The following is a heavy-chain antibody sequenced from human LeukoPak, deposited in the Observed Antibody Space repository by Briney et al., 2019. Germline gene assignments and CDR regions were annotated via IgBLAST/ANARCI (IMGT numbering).Heavy chain of an antibody. CDR2: INPSDGNA. CDR3: ARTYNYVRSGYFDF. D-gene: IGHD3-22*01. CDR1: GYTFTTYY. J-gene: IGHJ4*02. V-gene: IGHV1-46*01. Sequence: ASVKVSCKASGYTFTTYYIHWVRQAPGQGLEWMGIINPSDGNANDARKLQGRVTMTRDTSTNTVYMELSSLRSEDTAVYYCARTYNYVRSGYFDFWGQGTLVTVSS.